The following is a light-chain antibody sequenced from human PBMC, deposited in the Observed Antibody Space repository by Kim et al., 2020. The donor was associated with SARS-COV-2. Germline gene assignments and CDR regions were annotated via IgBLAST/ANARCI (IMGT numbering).Light chain of an antibody. CDR3: SSHTTSSTYV. J-gene: IGLJ1*01. V-gene: IGLV2-14*03. CDR1: RSDVGGYNT. CDR2: DVS. Sequence: GQLDATACTGTRSDVGGYNTVSWCQQRPGKAPILMSYDVSERAPVVSNRFSGSQSGNTASLTISGLRAEDEADYYCSSHTTSSTYVFGSGTKVTVL.